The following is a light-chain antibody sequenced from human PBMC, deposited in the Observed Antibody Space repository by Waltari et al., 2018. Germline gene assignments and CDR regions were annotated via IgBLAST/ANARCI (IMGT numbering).Light chain of an antibody. V-gene: IGLV2-14*03. Sequence: QSALTQPASASGSPGQSITISCTGTSSDVGGYNFVSWYQQQPGKAPKLMIYDVINRPSGVSRRFSGSKSGNTASLTISGLQAEDEAYYYCYSYTTSSTYVFGPGTLVTVL. CDR1: SSDVGGYNF. CDR2: DVI. J-gene: IGLJ1*01. CDR3: YSYTTSSTYV.